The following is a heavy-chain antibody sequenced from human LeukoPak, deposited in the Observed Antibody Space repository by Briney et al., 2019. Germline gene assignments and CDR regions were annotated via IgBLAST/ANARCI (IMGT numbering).Heavy chain of an antibody. CDR3: ARGPGGGYDWLGF. V-gene: IGHV1-2*02. CDR1: GYTFTGYY. Sequence: ASVTVSCKASGYTFTGYYMHWVRQAPGQGLEWMGWINPNSGATNYAQKFQGRVTMTRDTSISTAYMELSRLRSDDTAVYYCARGPGGGYDWLGFWGQGTLVTVSS. D-gene: IGHD5-12*01. CDR2: INPNSGAT. J-gene: IGHJ4*02.